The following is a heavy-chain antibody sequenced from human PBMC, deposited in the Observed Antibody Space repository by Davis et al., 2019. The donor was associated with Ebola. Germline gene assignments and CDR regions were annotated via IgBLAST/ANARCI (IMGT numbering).Heavy chain of an antibody. CDR3: ARTYCGGDCSFDY. CDR2: IGGGGDDT. Sequence: GESLKISCAASGFTFNNYAMSWVRQAPGKGLEWVSLIGGGGDDTYYPDSVKGRFTISRDNRKNMLFLQMNSLRAEDTAVYYCARTYCGGDCSFDYWGQGTLVTVSS. J-gene: IGHJ4*02. CDR1: GFTFNNYA. V-gene: IGHV3-23*01. D-gene: IGHD2-21*01.